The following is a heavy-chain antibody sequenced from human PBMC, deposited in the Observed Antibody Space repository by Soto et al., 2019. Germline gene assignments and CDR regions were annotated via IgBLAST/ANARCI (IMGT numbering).Heavy chain of an antibody. CDR1: GGPLTTYF. V-gene: IGHV4-59*01. J-gene: IGHJ5*02. CDR3: ARGAYAILQFDP. CDR2: VSYFGTT. Sequence: PSETLSLTCNVSGGPLTTYFWSWIRQPPGKGLEWIGYVSYFGTTNYNPSLQSRVTISVDTSKNQFSLKLRSVTAADTAVYYCARGAYAILQFDPWGQGTLVTVSS. D-gene: IGHD2-8*01.